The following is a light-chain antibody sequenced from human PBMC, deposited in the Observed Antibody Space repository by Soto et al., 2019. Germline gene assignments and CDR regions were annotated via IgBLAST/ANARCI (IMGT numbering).Light chain of an antibody. J-gene: IGKJ4*01. CDR2: EAS. Sequence: IQLTQSPSFLSASVGDRVTITCRASQGISSFLAWYQQKPGKAPKLLIYEASTLQSGVPSRFSGSGSGTEFTLTLSSLQPEDFATYYCQQLNSYPLTFGGGTKVEIK. CDR3: QQLNSYPLT. CDR1: QGISSF. V-gene: IGKV1-9*01.